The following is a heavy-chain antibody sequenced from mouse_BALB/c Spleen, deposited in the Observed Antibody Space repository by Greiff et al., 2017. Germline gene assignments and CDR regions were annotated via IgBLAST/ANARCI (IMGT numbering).Heavy chain of an antibody. CDR1: GFSLSRYS. CDR3: ARMGNYLYAMDY. CDR2: IWGGGST. D-gene: IGHD2-1*01. J-gene: IGHJ4*01. V-gene: IGHV2-6-4*01. Sequence: VKVVESGPGLVAPSQSLSITCTVSGFSLSRYSVHWVRQPPGKGLEWLGMIWGGGSTDYNSALKSRLSISKDNSKSQVFLKMNSLQTDDTAMYYCARMGNYLYAMDYWGQGTSVTVSS.